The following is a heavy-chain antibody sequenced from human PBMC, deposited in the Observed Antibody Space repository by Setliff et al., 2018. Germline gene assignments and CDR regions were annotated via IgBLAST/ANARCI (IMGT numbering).Heavy chain of an antibody. J-gene: IGHJ4*02. Sequence: LSLTCAVSGYSISSGYYMSWIRQAPGKGLEWVSYISSSGSTIYYADSVKGRFTISRDNAKNSLYLQMNSLRAEDTAVYYCAPKGRGELRAEFWGQGTLVTVSS. CDR3: APKGRGELRAEF. D-gene: IGHD1-7*01. CDR1: GYSISSGYY. V-gene: IGHV3-11*04. CDR2: ISSSGSTI.